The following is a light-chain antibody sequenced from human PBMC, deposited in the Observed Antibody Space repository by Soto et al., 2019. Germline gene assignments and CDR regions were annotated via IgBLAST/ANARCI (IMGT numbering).Light chain of an antibody. Sequence: QTVVTQEPSVSGSPGGTVTLTCGLSSGSVSTSYYPSWYQQTPGQAPRTLIYSTNTRSSGVPDRFSGSILGNKAALTITGAKADDESDYYCGLYMGSGISGFGGGTKLTVL. CDR2: STN. CDR1: SGSVSTSYY. CDR3: GLYMGSGISG. J-gene: IGLJ2*01. V-gene: IGLV8-61*01.